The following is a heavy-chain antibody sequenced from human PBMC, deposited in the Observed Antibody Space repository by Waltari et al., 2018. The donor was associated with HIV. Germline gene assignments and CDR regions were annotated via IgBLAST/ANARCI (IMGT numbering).Heavy chain of an antibody. D-gene: IGHD2-21*01. Sequence: EVQLVESGGGLVQPGGSLRLSCAASGFTFSSYAMHWVHQAPGKGLEYVSAISSNGGSTYYANAVKGRFTISRDNSKNTLYLQMGSLRAEDMAVYYCARGIVGGGMDVWGQGTTVTVSS. CDR3: ARGIVGGGMDV. CDR2: ISSNGGST. CDR1: GFTFSSYA. J-gene: IGHJ6*02. V-gene: IGHV3-64*01.